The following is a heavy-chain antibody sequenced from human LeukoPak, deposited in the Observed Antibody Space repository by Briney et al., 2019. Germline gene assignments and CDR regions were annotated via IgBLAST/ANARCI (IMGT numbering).Heavy chain of an antibody. CDR3: ARGSSEDGRNYRGLDF. CDR1: GFTFSDYY. Sequence: ASVKVSCKASGFTFSDYYMHWVRQAPGQGLEWMGWINPKSGGTDYAQKFQGRVTMTRVTSVNSVFMDLRGLTSDDSAVYFCARGSSEDGRNYRGLDFWGQGTLVTVSS. D-gene: IGHD3-10*01. J-gene: IGHJ4*02. CDR2: INPKSGGT. V-gene: IGHV1-2*02.